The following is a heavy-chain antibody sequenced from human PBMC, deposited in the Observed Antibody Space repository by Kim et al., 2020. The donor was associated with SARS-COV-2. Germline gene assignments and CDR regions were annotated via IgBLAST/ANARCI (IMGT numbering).Heavy chain of an antibody. D-gene: IGHD5-12*01. V-gene: IGHV3-7*01. CDR3: AREGRDGYNIFDY. Sequence: SVDSVNGRFTITRDNAKNSLYLQMNSLRAEDTAVYYCAREGRDGYNIFDYWGQGTLVTVSS. J-gene: IGHJ4*02.